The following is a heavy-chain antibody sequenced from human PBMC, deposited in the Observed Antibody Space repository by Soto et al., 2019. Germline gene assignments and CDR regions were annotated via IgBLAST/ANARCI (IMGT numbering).Heavy chain of an antibody. Sequence: LSLTCTVSDGSITSAAYYWSWIRQHPGKGLEWIGYIYYNGNTYYNPSLKSRVTISVDTSKYQFSLKLTSLSAADTAVYYCARARLGQLAINWYFDRSGRGTRVTVAS. V-gene: IGHV4-31*03. CDR2: IYYNGNT. D-gene: IGHD6-13*01. CDR1: DGSITSAAYY. CDR3: ARARLGQLAINWYFDR. J-gene: IGHJ2*01.